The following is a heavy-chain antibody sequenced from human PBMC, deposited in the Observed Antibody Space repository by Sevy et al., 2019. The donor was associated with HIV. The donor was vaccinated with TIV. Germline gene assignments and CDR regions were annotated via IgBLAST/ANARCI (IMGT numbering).Heavy chain of an antibody. Sequence: GGSLRLSCAASGFTFSSYAMSWVRQAPGKGLEWVSAISGSGGSTYYADSVKGRFTISRDNSKNMLYLQMNSLRAEDTAVYYCAKDQNMFYVWGSYRYASGWFDPWGQGTLVTVSS. CDR2: ISGSGGST. J-gene: IGHJ5*02. D-gene: IGHD3-16*02. CDR1: GFTFSSYA. CDR3: AKDQNMFYVWGSYRYASGWFDP. V-gene: IGHV3-23*01.